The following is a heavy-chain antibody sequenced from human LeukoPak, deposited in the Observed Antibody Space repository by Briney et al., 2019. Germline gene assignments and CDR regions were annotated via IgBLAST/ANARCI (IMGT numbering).Heavy chain of an antibody. J-gene: IGHJ4*02. CDR2: ISDRGTTV. Sequence: GGSLRLSCEVSGFTFSSYSMNWVRQAPGRGLEWVSYISDRGTTVKYADSVKGRFTISRDNAKNSLYLQMSSLRAEDMAVYYCATLSGPGETHDYWGQGTLVTVSS. CDR3: ATLSGPGETHDY. CDR1: GFTFSSYS. V-gene: IGHV3-21*04. D-gene: IGHD3-16*01.